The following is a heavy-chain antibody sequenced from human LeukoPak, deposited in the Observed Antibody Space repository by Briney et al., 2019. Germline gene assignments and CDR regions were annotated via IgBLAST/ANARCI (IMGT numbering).Heavy chain of an antibody. V-gene: IGHV3-15*01. CDR1: GFTFSNAW. CDR3: TTDRYYDSSGPSRYYGMDV. J-gene: IGHJ6*02. D-gene: IGHD3-22*01. CDR2: IKSKSDGGTT. Sequence: PGGSLRLSCAASGFTFSNAWMSWVRQAPGKGLEWVGRIKSKSDGGTTDYAAPVEGRFTIARDDSKNTQYLQMNSLKTEDTAAYYCTTDRYYDSSGPSRYYGMDVWGQGTTVTVSS.